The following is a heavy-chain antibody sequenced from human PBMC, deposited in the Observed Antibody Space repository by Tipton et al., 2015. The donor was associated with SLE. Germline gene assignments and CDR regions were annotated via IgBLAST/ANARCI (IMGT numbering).Heavy chain of an antibody. CDR2: IYYSGST. CDR3: ARDIGIAAQRGWFDP. V-gene: IGHV4-61*01. J-gene: IGHJ5*02. D-gene: IGHD6-13*01. Sequence: TLSLTCTVSGGSISSGRYYWSWIRQPPGKGLEWIGYIYYSGSTNYNPSLKSRVTISVDTSKNQFSLKLSSVTAADTAVYYCARDIGIAAQRGWFDPWGQGTLVTVSS. CDR1: GGSISSGRYY.